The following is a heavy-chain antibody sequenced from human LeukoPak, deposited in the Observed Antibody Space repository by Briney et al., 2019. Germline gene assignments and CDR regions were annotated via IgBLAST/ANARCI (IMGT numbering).Heavy chain of an antibody. D-gene: IGHD3-10*01. CDR2: GHFSGYA. CDR3: ARRGFFGSGNYYNPSSYFDV. CDR1: ADSIGSYY. Sequence: PSETLSLTCSISADSIGSYYWGWIRQTPQRGLELIGYGHFSGYADYNPSLKSRVNLSVDTTKKLISLRLTSVTAADTAVYYCARRGFFGSGNYYNPSSYFDVWGRGALVTVSS. V-gene: IGHV4-59*12. J-gene: IGHJ2*01.